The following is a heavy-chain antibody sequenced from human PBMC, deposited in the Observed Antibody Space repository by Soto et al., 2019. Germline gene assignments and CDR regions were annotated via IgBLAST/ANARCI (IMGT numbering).Heavy chain of an antibody. J-gene: IGHJ4*02. CDR1: GYTFTSSA. Sequence: QMQLVQSGPEVKKPGTSVKVSCKASGYTFTSSAIQWVRQARGQRLEWIGWVVVGSGSTNYAPKFQERVTITGDVATRTSYMELSNLRSEDTALYYCAADSGDDSTGYGADYWGQGTLVTVSS. CDR3: AADSGDDSTGYGADY. D-gene: IGHD3-22*01. V-gene: IGHV1-58*02. CDR2: VVVGSGST.